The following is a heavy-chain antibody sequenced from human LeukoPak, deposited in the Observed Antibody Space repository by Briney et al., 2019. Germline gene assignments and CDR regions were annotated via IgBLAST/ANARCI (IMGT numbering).Heavy chain of an antibody. Sequence: GGSLRLSCAASGFSFNKYNINWVRQAPGKGLEWLSSISRSSAYIYEGDSVKGRFTISRDNAKNSLYLQMNSLRAEDTAVYYCASVRWSSWGVYDYWGQGTLVTVSS. J-gene: IGHJ4*02. CDR1: GFSFNKYN. D-gene: IGHD6-13*01. CDR2: ISRSSAYI. V-gene: IGHV3-21*01. CDR3: ASVRWSSWGVYDY.